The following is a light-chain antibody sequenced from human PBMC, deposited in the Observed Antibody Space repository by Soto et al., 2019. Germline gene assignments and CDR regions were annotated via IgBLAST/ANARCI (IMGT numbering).Light chain of an antibody. Sequence: EIVMTQSPATLSVSPGERATLSCRASQSISTTLAWYQQKPGQAPRLLIYDASTRATGLPARFSGGGSGTELTLTISSLKSADFAVDYCQQYHNWPPWTFGQVTKVELK. CDR1: QSISTT. V-gene: IGKV3-15*01. J-gene: IGKJ1*01. CDR3: QQYHNWPPWT. CDR2: DAS.